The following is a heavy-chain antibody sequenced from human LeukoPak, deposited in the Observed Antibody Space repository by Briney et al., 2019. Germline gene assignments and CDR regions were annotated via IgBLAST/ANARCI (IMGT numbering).Heavy chain of an antibody. V-gene: IGHV3-30*02. CDR2: IQYDRTNE. CDR3: ARDRSLTDP. Sequence: GGSLRLSCAASAFTFSSYGMHWVRQAPGKGLEWVAYIQYDRTNEQYAHSVKGRFRISRDNSNNILYLQMNSLRTEDTAVYYCARDRSLTDPWGQGTLVIVSS. J-gene: IGHJ5*02. CDR1: AFTFSSYG.